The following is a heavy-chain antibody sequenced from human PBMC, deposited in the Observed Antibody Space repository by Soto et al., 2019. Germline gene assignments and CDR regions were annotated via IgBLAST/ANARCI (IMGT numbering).Heavy chain of an antibody. CDR3: ARDSHPPARSGDMTRWDV. D-gene: IGHD6-19*01. CDR1: GGAFSSHA. Sequence: QVQLVQSGAEVKKPGSSVKVSCEASGGAFSSHAITWVRQARGQGLEWMGGIIPVFGSAIYAQRFQGRLTITADASTNTAYMELSSLRSEDTAVYYCARDSHPPARSGDMTRWDVWGQGTTVTVSS. J-gene: IGHJ6*02. V-gene: IGHV1-69*01. CDR2: IIPVFGSA.